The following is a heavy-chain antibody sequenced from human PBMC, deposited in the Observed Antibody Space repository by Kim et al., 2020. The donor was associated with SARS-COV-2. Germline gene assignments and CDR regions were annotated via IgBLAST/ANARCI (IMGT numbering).Heavy chain of an antibody. D-gene: IGHD1-7*01. J-gene: IGHJ4*02. CDR3: ARARITGTTSDY. V-gene: IGHV3-21*01. Sequence: YYADSVRGRFTISRDNAKNSLFLQMNSLRAEDTAVYYCARARITGTTSDYWGQGTLVTVSS.